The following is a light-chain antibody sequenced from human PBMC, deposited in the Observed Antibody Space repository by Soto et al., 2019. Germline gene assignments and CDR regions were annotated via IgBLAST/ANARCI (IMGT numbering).Light chain of an antibody. CDR2: DTT. Sequence: QAVGTQEPSLTVSPGVTVTLTCGSSTGAVTNGHYPYWFRQKPGQAPRTLIYDTTNRHSWTPARFSGSLLGGKAALTLSGAQPEDEAEYYCLLSYNGPYVFGTGTKVTVL. CDR1: TGAVTNGHY. V-gene: IGLV7-46*01. J-gene: IGLJ1*01. CDR3: LLSYNGPYV.